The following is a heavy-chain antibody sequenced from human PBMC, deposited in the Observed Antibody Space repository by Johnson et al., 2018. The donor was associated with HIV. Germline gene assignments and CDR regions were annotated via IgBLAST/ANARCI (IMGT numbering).Heavy chain of an antibody. CDR3: ARGDNAAAGDAFDI. CDR2: INRDGSTT. Sequence: VQLVESGGGLVQPGGSLRLSCAASGFTFSNYWMHWVRQAPGKGLVWVSRINRDGSTTDYADSVTGRFTISRDNAKNTVYLQMNRLRAEDTDVYFCARGDNAAAGDAFDIWGQGTMVTVSS. D-gene: IGHD6-13*01. V-gene: IGHV3-74*01. CDR1: GFTFSNYW. J-gene: IGHJ3*02.